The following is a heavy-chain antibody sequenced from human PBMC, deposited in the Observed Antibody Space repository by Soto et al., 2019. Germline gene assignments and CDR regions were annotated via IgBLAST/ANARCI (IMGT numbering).Heavy chain of an antibody. CDR1: GFTFADYA. CDR3: AKDKWEVSYYFDY. D-gene: IGHD3-16*02. V-gene: IGHV3-9*01. J-gene: IGHJ4*02. Sequence: EVQLVESGGGLVQPGRSLRLSCAASGFTFADYAMHWVRQAPGKGLEWVSGISWNTGSIGYPDSVKGRFTISRDNAKNSLYLQMNSLRAEDTALYYCAKDKWEVSYYFDYWGQGTLVTVSS. CDR2: ISWNTGSI.